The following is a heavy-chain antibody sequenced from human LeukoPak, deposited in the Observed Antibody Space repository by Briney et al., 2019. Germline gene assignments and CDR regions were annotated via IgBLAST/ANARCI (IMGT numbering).Heavy chain of an antibody. J-gene: IGHJ3*02. V-gene: IGHV3-30-3*01. CDR3: AREEVVVTTDAFDI. Sequence: PGGSLRLSCAASGFTFSSYAMHWVRQAPGKGLEWVAVISYDGGNKYYADSVEGRFTISRDNSKNTLYLQMNSLRAEDTAVYYCAREEVVVTTDAFDIWGQGTMVTVSS. D-gene: IGHD2-21*02. CDR1: GFTFSSYA. CDR2: ISYDGGNK.